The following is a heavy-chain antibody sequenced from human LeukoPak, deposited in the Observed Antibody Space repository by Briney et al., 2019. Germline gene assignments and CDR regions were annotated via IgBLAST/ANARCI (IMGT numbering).Heavy chain of an antibody. Sequence: GRSLRLSCAASGFTFSSYAIYWVRQAPGKGLEWVAVISYDGSHKYYGDSVKGRLTISRDNSKNTLYLQMNSLRIEDTAVYYCARMVGQGLDYWGQGTLVTVSS. J-gene: IGHJ4*02. D-gene: IGHD2-15*01. CDR3: ARMVGQGLDY. V-gene: IGHV3-30*04. CDR2: ISYDGSHK. CDR1: GFTFSSYA.